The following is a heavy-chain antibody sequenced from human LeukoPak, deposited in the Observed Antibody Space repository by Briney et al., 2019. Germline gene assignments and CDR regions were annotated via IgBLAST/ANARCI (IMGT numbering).Heavy chain of an antibody. D-gene: IGHD6-13*01. Sequence: GGSLRLSCSASGFTFSDYSMNWVRQAPGKGLEWVAYIKSNIYYADSVKGRFTTSRDNAKNLLYLQMNSLTVEDTAVYYCARDDTSSWYQEYWGQGTLVTVSS. J-gene: IGHJ4*02. CDR2: IKSNI. V-gene: IGHV3-69-1*02. CDR3: ARDDTSSWYQEY. CDR1: GFTFSDYS.